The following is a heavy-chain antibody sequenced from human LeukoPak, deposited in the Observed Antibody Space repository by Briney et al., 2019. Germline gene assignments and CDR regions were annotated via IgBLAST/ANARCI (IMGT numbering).Heavy chain of an antibody. V-gene: IGHV1-18*01. CDR3: ARGTGTGFDAFDI. CDR1: GYTFTSYG. D-gene: IGHD1/OR15-1a*01. Sequence: ASVKVSCKASGYTFTSYGINWVRQAPGQGLEWMAWISAYNGNTNYAQNFQGRVTMTTDTSTSTAYMELRSLKSDDSAVYYCARGTGTGFDAFDIWGQGTMVTVSS. J-gene: IGHJ3*02. CDR2: ISAYNGNT.